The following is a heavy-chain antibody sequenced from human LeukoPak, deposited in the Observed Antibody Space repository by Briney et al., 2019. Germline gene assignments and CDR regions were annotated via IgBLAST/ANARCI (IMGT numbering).Heavy chain of an antibody. V-gene: IGHV3-33*01. CDR2: IWYDGSNR. Sequence: NPGGSLRLSCAASGFTFSNFGLHWVRQAPGKGLEWVAVIWYDGSNRYYADSVRGRFTISRDNSKNTLYLQMNSLRAEDTAVYYCARDRGALKYFDLWGQGTLVTVSS. D-gene: IGHD2-15*01. CDR1: GFTFSNFG. CDR3: ARDRGALKYFDL. J-gene: IGHJ4*02.